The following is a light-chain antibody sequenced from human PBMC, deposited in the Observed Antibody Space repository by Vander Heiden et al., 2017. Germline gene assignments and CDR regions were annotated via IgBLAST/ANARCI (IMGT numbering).Light chain of an antibody. CDR1: QSVPNNN. CDR3: QQYGSSSGLP. J-gene: IGKJ4*01. Sequence: EIVLTLSPGTLSLSPGERATLSCRASQSVPNNNLARYQHKRGQAPRLLIYGASRRAGGVPDRGSGSGSGTDFTLTISRLEPEDFAVYYCQQYGSSSGLPFGGGTKVEIK. V-gene: IGKV3-20*01. CDR2: GAS.